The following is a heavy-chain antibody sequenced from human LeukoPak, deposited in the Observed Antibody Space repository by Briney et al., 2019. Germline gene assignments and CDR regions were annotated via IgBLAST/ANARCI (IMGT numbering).Heavy chain of an antibody. CDR3: TGVSRSSWYDY. CDR1: GFTFSNAW. Sequence: GGSLRLSCAASGFTFSNAWMSWVRQAPGKGLEWVGRIKSKTDGGTSDYAAPVKGRFTISRDDSKNTLYLQMNSLKTEDTAVYYCTGVSRSSWYDYWGQGTLVTVSS. V-gene: IGHV3-15*01. D-gene: IGHD6-13*01. J-gene: IGHJ4*02. CDR2: IKSKTDGGTS.